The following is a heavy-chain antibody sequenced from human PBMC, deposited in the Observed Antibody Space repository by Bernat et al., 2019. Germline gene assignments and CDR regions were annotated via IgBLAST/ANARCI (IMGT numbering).Heavy chain of an antibody. CDR3: ARQRTGYYYFDY. Sequence: EVQLLDSGGGLEQPGGSLRLSCTASGFTFNSYTMSWVRQAPGKGLEWVSSISGTGDNTQYADSVKGRFTISRDNSKNTLYLQMNSLRAEDTAVYYCARQRTGYYYFDYWGQGTLVTVSS. CDR2: ISGTGDNT. V-gene: IGHV3-23*01. D-gene: IGHD3/OR15-3a*01. J-gene: IGHJ4*02. CDR1: GFTFNSYT.